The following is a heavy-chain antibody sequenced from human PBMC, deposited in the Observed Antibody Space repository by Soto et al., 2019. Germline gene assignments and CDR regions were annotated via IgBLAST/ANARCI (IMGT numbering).Heavy chain of an antibody. CDR1: GDSVSSNSAA. Sequence: SQTLSLTCAIFGDSVSSNSAAWNWIRQSPSRGLEWLGRTYYRSKWYNDYAVSVKSRITINPDTSKNQFSLQLNSVTPEDTAVYYCAREVDSSGYYYNDAFDIWGQGTMVTVSS. V-gene: IGHV6-1*01. D-gene: IGHD3-22*01. CDR2: TYYRSKWYN. J-gene: IGHJ3*02. CDR3: AREVDSSGYYYNDAFDI.